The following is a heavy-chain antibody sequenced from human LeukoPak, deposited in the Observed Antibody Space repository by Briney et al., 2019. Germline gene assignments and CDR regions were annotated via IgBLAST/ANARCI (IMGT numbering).Heavy chain of an antibody. CDR3: ARAKLIGWQQLGRVNWFDP. CDR2: IYTSGST. Sequence: SETLSLTCTVSGGSISSGSYYWSWIRQPAGKGLEWIGRIYTSGSTNYNPSLKSRVTISIDTSKKQFSLKLSSVTAADTAVYYCARAKLIGWQQLGRVNWFDPWGQGTLVTVSS. J-gene: IGHJ5*02. D-gene: IGHD6-13*01. CDR1: GGSISSGSYY. V-gene: IGHV4-61*02.